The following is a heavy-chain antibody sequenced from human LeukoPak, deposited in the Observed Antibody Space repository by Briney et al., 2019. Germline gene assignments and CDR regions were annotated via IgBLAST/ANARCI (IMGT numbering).Heavy chain of an antibody. V-gene: IGHV4-31*02. CDR2: IYYSGST. CDR3: ARGGYCSSTSCYRNWFDP. Sequence: GAAASGGGGCWRWIRKHPGKGLEWIGYIYYSGSTYYNPSLKSRVTISVDTSKNQFSLKLSSVTAADTAVYYCARGGYCSSTSCYRNWFDPWGQGTLVTVSS. D-gene: IGHD2-2*02. CDR1: GAAASGGGGC. J-gene: IGHJ5*02.